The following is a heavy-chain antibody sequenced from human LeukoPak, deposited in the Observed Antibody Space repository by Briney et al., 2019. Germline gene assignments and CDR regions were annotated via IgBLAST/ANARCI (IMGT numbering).Heavy chain of an antibody. CDR1: GLTFRNYW. D-gene: IGHD3-10*02. J-gene: IGHJ4*02. V-gene: IGHV3-7*01. Sequence: GGSLRLSCAASGLTFRNYWMSWIRQAAGKGLEWAAHISEDGSNKYYVDSVKGRFTISRDNAKNSLYLQMNSLRVEDTAVYYCVSWSGKYYVTSEIPANSWDQGTLVTVSS. CDR3: VSWSGKYYVTSEIPANS. CDR2: ISEDGSNK.